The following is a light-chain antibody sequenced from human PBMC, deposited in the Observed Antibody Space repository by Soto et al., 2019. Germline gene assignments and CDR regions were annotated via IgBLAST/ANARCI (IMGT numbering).Light chain of an antibody. V-gene: IGLV2-8*01. J-gene: IGLJ2*01. CDR1: SSDVGGYNY. Sequence: QSALTQPPSASGSPGQSVIISCTGTSSDVGGYNYVSWYQQHPGKAPNLIIYEVTKRPSGVPYRFSGYKSGNTASLTVSGLQTEDDADYYCSSYGGFNNVLFGGGTKLTVL. CDR2: EVT. CDR3: SSYGGFNNVL.